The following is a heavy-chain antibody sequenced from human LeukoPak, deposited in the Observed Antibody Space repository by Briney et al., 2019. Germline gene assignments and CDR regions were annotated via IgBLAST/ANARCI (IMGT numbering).Heavy chain of an antibody. Sequence: SVKVSCKASGYTFTSYYMHWVRQAPGQGLEWMGGIIPIFGTANYAQKFQGRVTITADESTSTAYMELSSLRSEDTAVYYCASLTYGSGSYNWFDPWGQGTLVTVSS. V-gene: IGHV1-69*13. CDR2: IIPIFGTA. J-gene: IGHJ5*02. CDR1: GYTFTSYY. CDR3: ASLTYGSGSYNWFDP. D-gene: IGHD3-10*01.